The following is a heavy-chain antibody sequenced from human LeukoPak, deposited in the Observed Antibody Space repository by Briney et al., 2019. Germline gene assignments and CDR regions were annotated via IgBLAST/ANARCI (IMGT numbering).Heavy chain of an antibody. CDR3: AGESRWTTIAAAGRWFDP. Sequence: PGGSLRLSCGASGFTFSNYGMLWVRQAPGKGLEWVAFIRYDGNNKLYADSMKGRFTISRDNSKNTLYLHINSLRAEDTAVYYCAGESRWTTIAAAGRWFDPWGQGTLVTVSS. V-gene: IGHV3-30*02. CDR1: GFTFSNYG. CDR2: IRYDGNNK. D-gene: IGHD6-13*01. J-gene: IGHJ5*02.